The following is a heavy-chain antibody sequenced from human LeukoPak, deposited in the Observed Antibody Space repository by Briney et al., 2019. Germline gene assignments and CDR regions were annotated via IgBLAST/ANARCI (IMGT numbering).Heavy chain of an antibody. CDR2: MNPNSGNT. J-gene: IGHJ4*02. D-gene: IGHD3-3*01. CDR3: ARGGHDFWSGYPFDY. Sequence: ASVKVSCKASGCTFTSYDINWVRQATGQGLEWMGWMNPNSGNTGYAQKFQGRVTITRNTSISTAYMELSSLRSEDTAVYYCARGGHDFWSGYPFDYWGQGTLVTISS. CDR1: GCTFTSYD. V-gene: IGHV1-8*03.